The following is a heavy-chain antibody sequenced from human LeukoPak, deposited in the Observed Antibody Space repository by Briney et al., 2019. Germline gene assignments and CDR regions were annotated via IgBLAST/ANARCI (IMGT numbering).Heavy chain of an antibody. CDR3: ARDLASAGFDT. D-gene: IGHD6-13*01. CDR2: INTNTGIP. V-gene: IGHV7-4-1*02. J-gene: IGHJ3*02. Sequence: ASVKVSCKAFGYTFSSHAMNWVRQAPGRGLELMGWINTNTGIPTYAQGFAGRFVFSLDTSVTTSYLQITSLKPEDTAVYYCARDLASAGFDTGAKGQMVPVSS. CDR1: GYTFSSHA.